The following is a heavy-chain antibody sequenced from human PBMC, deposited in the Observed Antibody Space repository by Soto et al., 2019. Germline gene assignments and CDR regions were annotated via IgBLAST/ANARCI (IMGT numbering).Heavy chain of an antibody. D-gene: IGHD2-21*01. CDR2: ISYDGSNK. J-gene: IGHJ4*02. CDR1: GFAFSSYG. CDR3: AKDSLVRSGSFDY. V-gene: IGHV3-30*18. Sequence: WGSLRLSCAASGFAFSSYGMHWVRQAPGKGLEWVAVISYDGSNKYYADSVKGRFTISRDNSKSTLYLQMNSLRAEDTAVYYCAKDSLVRSGSFDYWGQGTLVTVSS.